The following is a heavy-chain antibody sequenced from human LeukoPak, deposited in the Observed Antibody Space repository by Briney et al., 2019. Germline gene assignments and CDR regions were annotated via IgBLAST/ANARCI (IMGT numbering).Heavy chain of an antibody. D-gene: IGHD6-13*01. CDR1: GGSISSSSYY. Sequence: SETLSLTCTVSGGSISSSSYYWGWIRQPPGKGLEWIGSIYYSGSTYYNPSLKSRVTISVDTSKNQFSLKLSSVTAADTAVYYCAREVLNSSSWYADYWGQGTLVTVSS. V-gene: IGHV4-39*07. J-gene: IGHJ4*02. CDR3: AREVLNSSSWYADY. CDR2: IYYSGST.